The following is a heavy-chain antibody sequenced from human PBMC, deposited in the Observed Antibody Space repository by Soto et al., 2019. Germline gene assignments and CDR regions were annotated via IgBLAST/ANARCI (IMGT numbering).Heavy chain of an antibody. D-gene: IGHD2-2*01. CDR1: GGSISSSSYY. Sequence: QLQLQESGPGLVKPSETLSLTCTVSGGSISSSSYYWGWIRQPPGKGLEWIGSIYYSGSTYYNPSLKSRVTISVDTSKNQLSLKLSSVTAADTAVYYCARHLGSTSCSWDYWGQGTLVTVSS. CDR2: IYYSGST. CDR3: ARHLGSTSCSWDY. V-gene: IGHV4-39*01. J-gene: IGHJ4*02.